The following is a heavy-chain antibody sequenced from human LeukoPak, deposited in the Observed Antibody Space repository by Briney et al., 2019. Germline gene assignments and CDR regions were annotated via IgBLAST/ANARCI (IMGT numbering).Heavy chain of an antibody. D-gene: IGHD3-9*01. CDR2: INHSGST. Sequence: SETLSLTCAVYGGSFSGYYWSWIRQPPGKGLEWIGEINHSGSTNYNPSLKSRATISVDTSKNQFSLKLSSVTAADTAVYYCARDGAVDYYWGQGTLVTVSS. CDR1: GGSFSGYY. J-gene: IGHJ4*02. CDR3: ARDGAVDYY. V-gene: IGHV4-34*01.